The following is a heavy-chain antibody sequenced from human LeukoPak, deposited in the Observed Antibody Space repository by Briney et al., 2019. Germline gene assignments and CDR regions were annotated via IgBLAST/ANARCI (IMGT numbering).Heavy chain of an antibody. CDR1: GFTFSSYA. CDR3: ASGGGSCYDY. Sequence: GGSLRLSCAASGFTFSSYAMSWVRQAPGKGLEWVSAISGSGGSTYYADSVKGRFTISRDNSKNSLYLQMNSLRAEDTAVYYCASGGGSCYDYWGQGTLVTVSS. CDR2: ISGSGGST. D-gene: IGHD2-15*01. V-gene: IGHV3-23*01. J-gene: IGHJ4*02.